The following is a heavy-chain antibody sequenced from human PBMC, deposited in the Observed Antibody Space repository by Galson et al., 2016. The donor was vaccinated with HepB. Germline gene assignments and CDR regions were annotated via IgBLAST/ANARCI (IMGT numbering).Heavy chain of an antibody. D-gene: IGHD1-14*01. V-gene: IGHV6-1*01. J-gene: IGHJ4*02. CDR1: GDSVSRNGVA. Sequence: CAISGDSVSRNGVAWNWIRQSPSRGLEWLGRTYYSSRWNNDYSASVKSRITINLDTPNNLFSLQLSSVTPEDTAVNYCARGRNSAFDSWGQGTLVTVSS. CDR2: TYYSSRWNN. CDR3: ARGRNSAFDS.